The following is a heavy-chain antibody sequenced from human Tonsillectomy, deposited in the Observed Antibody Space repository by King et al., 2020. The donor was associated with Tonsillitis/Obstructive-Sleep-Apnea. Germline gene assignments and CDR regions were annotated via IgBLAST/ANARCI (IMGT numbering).Heavy chain of an antibody. CDR1: GFTFSGYA. CDR2: ISGSGART. J-gene: IGHJ6*02. D-gene: IGHD1-14*01. V-gene: IGHV3-23*04. Sequence: VQLVESGGGLVQPGESLRLSCAASGFTFSGYAMTWVRQAPGKGLEWVSGISGSGARTYYAESVKGRFTISIDNSKNTLYLQMNSLRAEDTALYYCSKARRAPGFYYGMDVWGQGTTVIVSS. CDR3: SKARRAPGFYYGMDV.